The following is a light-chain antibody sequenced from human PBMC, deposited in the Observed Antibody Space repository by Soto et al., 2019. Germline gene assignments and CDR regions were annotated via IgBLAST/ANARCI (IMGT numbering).Light chain of an antibody. CDR2: KAS. V-gene: IGKV1-5*03. CDR1: QTIRSW. Sequence: DIQMTQSPSTLSESVGDRVTITCRASQTIRSWLAWYQQKPGKAPKLLIYKASSLESGVSSRLSGSGSGTEFTVTISSLQPDDVAAYYGQQYCSYPKTFGQGTNMEIK. CDR3: QQYCSYPKT. J-gene: IGKJ1*01.